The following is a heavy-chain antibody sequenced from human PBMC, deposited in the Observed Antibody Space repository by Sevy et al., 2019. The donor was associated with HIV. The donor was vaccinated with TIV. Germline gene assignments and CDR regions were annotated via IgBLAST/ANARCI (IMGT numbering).Heavy chain of an antibody. CDR3: ARDRIAVAGTVSDY. V-gene: IGHV3-48*02. Sequence: GGSLRLSCAASGFTFSSYSMNWVRQAPGKGLEWVSYISSSSSTICYADSVKGRFTISRDNAKNSLYLQMNSLRDEDTAVYYCARDRIAVAGTVSDYWGQGTLVTVSS. D-gene: IGHD6-19*01. J-gene: IGHJ4*02. CDR1: GFTFSSYS. CDR2: ISSSSSTI.